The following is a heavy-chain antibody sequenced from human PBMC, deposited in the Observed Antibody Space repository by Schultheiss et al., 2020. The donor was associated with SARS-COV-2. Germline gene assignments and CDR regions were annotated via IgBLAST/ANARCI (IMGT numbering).Heavy chain of an antibody. CDR3: ARDYGDYYFDY. Sequence: GGSLRLSCAASGFTFSDHYMDWVRQAPGKGLEWVGRTRNKANSYTTEYAASVKGRFTISRDDSKNSLYLQMNSLKTEDTAVYYCARDYGDYYFDYWGQGTLVTVSS. CDR1: GFTFSDHY. D-gene: IGHD4-17*01. J-gene: IGHJ4*02. V-gene: IGHV3-72*01. CDR2: TRNKANSYTT.